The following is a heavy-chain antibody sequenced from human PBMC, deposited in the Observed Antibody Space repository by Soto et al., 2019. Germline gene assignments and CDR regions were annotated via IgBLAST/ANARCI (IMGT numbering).Heavy chain of an antibody. V-gene: IGHV1-69*19. CDR3: ARSVGSGGVIGGFDY. CDR1: GGTFNTYA. CDR2: IFPMFDVP. Sequence: QVQLVQSGPEMKKPGSAVKVSCKASGGTFNTYAMNWVRQVPGQGLEWMGGIFPMFDVPRYAQKFQGRVTITLDESSTTAYMDLSSLRFDDTAVYYCARSVGSGGVIGGFDYWGQGTQVSV. J-gene: IGHJ4*02. D-gene: IGHD3-16*02.